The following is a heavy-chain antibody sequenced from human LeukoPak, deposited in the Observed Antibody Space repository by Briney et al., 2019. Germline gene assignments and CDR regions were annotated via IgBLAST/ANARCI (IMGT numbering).Heavy chain of an antibody. CDR2: IYSGGRT. Sequence: GGSLILSCSASGFIFSSYAISWVRQAPGRGLEWVSVIYSGGRTNYADSVKGRFTISRDNSKNTVYLQMNSLRAEDTAVYYCAREPYCSGGSCYHAFDIWGQGTMVTVSS. CDR3: AREPYCSGGSCYHAFDI. D-gene: IGHD2-15*01. CDR1: GFIFSSYA. V-gene: IGHV3-53*01. J-gene: IGHJ3*02.